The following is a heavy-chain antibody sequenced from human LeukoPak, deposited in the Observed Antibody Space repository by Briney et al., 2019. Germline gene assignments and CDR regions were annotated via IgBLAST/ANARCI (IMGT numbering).Heavy chain of an antibody. CDR1: GGSFSGYY. CDR3: ARGGVVDIVATNGGGFDY. CDR2: INHSGST. J-gene: IGHJ4*02. V-gene: IGHV4-34*01. D-gene: IGHD5-12*01. Sequence: SETLSLTCAVYGGSFSGYYWSWIRQPPGKGLEWIGEINHSGSTNYNPSLKGRVTISVDTSKNQFSLKLSSVTAADTAVYYCARGGVVDIVATNGGGFDYWGQGTLVTVSS.